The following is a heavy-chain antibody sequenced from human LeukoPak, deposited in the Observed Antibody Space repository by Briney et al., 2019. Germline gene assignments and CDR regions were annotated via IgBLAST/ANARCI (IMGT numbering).Heavy chain of an antibody. CDR3: ARVLICSSTSSYTRDAFDI. CDR1: GYTFTSYY. Sequence: GASVKVSCKASGYTFTSYYMHWVRQAPGQGLEWMGIINPSGGSTSYAQKFQGRVTMTRDTSTSTVYMELSSLRSEDTAVCYCARVLICSSTSSYTRDAFDIWGQGTMVTVSS. D-gene: IGHD2-2*02. CDR2: INPSGGST. V-gene: IGHV1-46*01. J-gene: IGHJ3*02.